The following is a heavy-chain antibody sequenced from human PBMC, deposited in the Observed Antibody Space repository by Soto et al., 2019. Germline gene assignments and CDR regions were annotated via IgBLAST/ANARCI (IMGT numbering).Heavy chain of an antibody. V-gene: IGHV3-33*01. J-gene: IGHJ6*04. CDR2: IWYDGSNK. CDR1: GFTFSSYG. CDR3: ARDVRLLWFGELLFSVDV. D-gene: IGHD3-10*01. Sequence: GGSLRLSCAASGFTFSSYGMHWVRQAPGKGLEWVAVIWYDGSNKYYADSVKGRFTISRDNSKNTLYLQMNSLRAEDTAVYYCARDVRLLWFGELLFSVDVWGKGTTVTVSS.